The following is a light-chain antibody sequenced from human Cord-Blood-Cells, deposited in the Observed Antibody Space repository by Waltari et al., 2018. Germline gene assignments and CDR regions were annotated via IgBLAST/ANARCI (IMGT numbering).Light chain of an antibody. CDR1: SSHVGGYHY. J-gene: IGLJ1*01. CDR3: SSYTSSSTYV. Sequence: QSALTQPASVSGPPGQSITISCTGTSSHVGGYHYVSWYQQHPGKAPKLMIYDVSNRPSGVSNRFSGSKSGNTASLTISGLQAEDEADYYCSSYTSSSTYVFGTGTKVTVL. CDR2: DVS. V-gene: IGLV2-14*01.